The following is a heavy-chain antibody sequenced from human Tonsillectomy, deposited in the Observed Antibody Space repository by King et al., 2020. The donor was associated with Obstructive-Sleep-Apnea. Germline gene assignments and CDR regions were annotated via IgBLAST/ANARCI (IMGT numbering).Heavy chain of an antibody. J-gene: IGHJ6*02. V-gene: IGHV5-10-1*01. CDR2: IDPTDSYT. D-gene: IGHD1-7*01. Sequence: DVQLVESGAEVKKPGESLTISCKGSGYSFTSYWISWVRQMPGKGLEWMGRIDPTDSYTNYSPSFRGHVTISADKSISTAYLQWSSLKASDTAMYYCAVVGMTGTTAFYYGMDVWGQGTTVTVSS. CDR1: GYSFTSYW. CDR3: AVVGMTGTTAFYYGMDV.